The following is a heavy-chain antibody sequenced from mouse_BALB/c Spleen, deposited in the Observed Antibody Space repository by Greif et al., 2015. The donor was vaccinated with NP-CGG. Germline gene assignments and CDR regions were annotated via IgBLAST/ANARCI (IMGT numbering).Heavy chain of an antibody. CDR3: ARARPYYAMDY. CDR2: IDPANGNT. CDR1: GFNIKDTY. J-gene: IGHJ4*01. Sequence: VQLQQPGAELVKPGASVKLSCTAFGFNIKDTYMHWVKQRPEQGLEWIGRIDPANGNTKYDPKFQGKATITADTSSNTAYLQLSSLTSEDTAVYYCARARPYYAMDYWGQGTSVTVSS. V-gene: IGHV14-3*02. D-gene: IGHD3-1*01.